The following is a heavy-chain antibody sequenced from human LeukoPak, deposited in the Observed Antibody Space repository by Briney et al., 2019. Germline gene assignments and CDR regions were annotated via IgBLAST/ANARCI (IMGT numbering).Heavy chain of an antibody. CDR1: GGSISSSSYY. CDR3: ASSPLYSGSSYFGY. D-gene: IGHD1-26*01. Sequence: PSETLSLTCTVSGGSISSSSYYWGWIRQPPGKGLEWIGSIYYSGSTYYNPSLKSRVTISVDTSKNRFSLKLSSVTAADTAVYYCASSPLYSGSSYFGYWGQGTLVTVSS. CDR2: IYYSGST. V-gene: IGHV4-39*01. J-gene: IGHJ4*02.